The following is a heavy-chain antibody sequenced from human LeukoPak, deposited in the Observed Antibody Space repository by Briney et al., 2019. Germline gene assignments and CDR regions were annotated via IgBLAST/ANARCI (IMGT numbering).Heavy chain of an antibody. D-gene: IGHD1-26*01. V-gene: IGHV4-59*13. CDR3: VTGRYSYGWYDH. J-gene: IGHJ5*02. Sequence: SETLSLTCTVSGGSISSFYWSWIRQPPGKGLEWIGYMHYGGSPNYNPSLKSRVITSLDASKKQFSLKLNSVTTADTAVYYCVTGRYSYGWYDHWGQGILVIVSS. CDR1: GGSISSFY. CDR2: MHYGGSP.